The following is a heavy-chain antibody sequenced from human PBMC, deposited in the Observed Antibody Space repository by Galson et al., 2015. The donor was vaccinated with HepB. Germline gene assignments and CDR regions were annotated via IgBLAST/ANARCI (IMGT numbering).Heavy chain of an antibody. V-gene: IGHV1-3*01. CDR3: ARLRGGYDYYYYGMDV. J-gene: IGHJ6*02. CDR1: GYTFTSYA. CDR2: INAGNGNT. Sequence: SVKVSCKASGYTFTSYAMHWVRQAPGQRLEWMGWINAGNGNTKYSQKFQGRVTITRDTSASTAYMELSSLRSEDTAVYYCARLRGGYDYYYYGMDVWGQGTTVTVSS. D-gene: IGHD5-12*01.